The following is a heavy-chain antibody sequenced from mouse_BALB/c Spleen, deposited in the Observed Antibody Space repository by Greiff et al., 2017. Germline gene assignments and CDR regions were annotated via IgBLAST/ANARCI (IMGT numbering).Heavy chain of an antibody. CDR2: ISSGGSYT. V-gene: IGHV5-9-4*01. J-gene: IGHJ4*01. CDR1: GFTFSSYA. Sequence: EVMLVESGGGLVKPGGSLKLSCAASGFTFSSYAMSWVRQSPEKRLEWVAEISSGGSYTYYPDTVTGRFTISRDNAKNTLYLEMSSLRSEDTAMYYCARAGGNYVNYAMDYWGQEPQSPSPQ. D-gene: IGHD2-1*01. CDR3: ARAGGNYVNYAMDY.